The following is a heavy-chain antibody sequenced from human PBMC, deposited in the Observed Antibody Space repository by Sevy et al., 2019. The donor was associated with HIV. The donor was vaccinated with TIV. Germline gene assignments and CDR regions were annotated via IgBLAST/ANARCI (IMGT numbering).Heavy chain of an antibody. Sequence: SETLSLTCAVSGGSINSFFWSWIRQSPGKGLEWIGYVYDSGNSEYNPSLRSRVTISVDTSKKQFSLKLSSVTAADTALYYCARGGGIYYDSRGFHPQYYFDSWGQGTLVTVSS. D-gene: IGHD3-22*01. V-gene: IGHV4-59*01. CDR2: VYDSGNS. CDR3: ARGGGIYYDSRGFHPQYYFDS. J-gene: IGHJ4*02. CDR1: GGSINSFF.